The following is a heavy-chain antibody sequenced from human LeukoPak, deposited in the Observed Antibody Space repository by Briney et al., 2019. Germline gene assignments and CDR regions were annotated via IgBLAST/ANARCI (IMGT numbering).Heavy chain of an antibody. V-gene: IGHV4-59*01. D-gene: IGHD2-2*01. CDR3: ARVSGYCSSTSCYPYYYGMDV. CDR1: GGSISSYY. CDR2: IYYSGST. J-gene: IGHJ6*02. Sequence: SETLSLTCTVSGGSISSYYWSWIRQPPGKGLEWIGYIYYSGSTNYNPSLKSRVTISVDTSKNQFSLKLSSVTAADTAVYYCARVSGYCSSTSCYPYYYGMDVRGQGTTVTVSS.